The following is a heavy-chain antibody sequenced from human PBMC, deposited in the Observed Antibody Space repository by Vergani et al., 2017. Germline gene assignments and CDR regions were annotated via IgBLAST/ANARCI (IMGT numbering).Heavy chain of an antibody. CDR1: RFTFSSYA. CDR3: AREDARIFEPMDG. CDR2: ITYDGSNK. Sequence: QVQLVESGGGVVQPGRSLRLSCAASRFTFSSYAMHWVRQAPGKGLEWVAVITYDGSNKYYADSVKGRFTISRDNAKNTVYLQMNSLRTEDTAVYYCAREDARIFEPMDGWGKGTTVTVSS. V-gene: IGHV3-30*04. J-gene: IGHJ6*03. D-gene: IGHD3-3*02.